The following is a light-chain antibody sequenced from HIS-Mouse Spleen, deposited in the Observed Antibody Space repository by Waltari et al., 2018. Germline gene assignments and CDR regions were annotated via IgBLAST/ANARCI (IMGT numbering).Light chain of an antibody. CDR2: DVS. CDR3: SSYTSSSTWV. V-gene: IGLV2-14*03. J-gene: IGLJ3*02. CDR1: SSDVGCYNY. Sequence: QSALTQPASVSGSPGQSLPISCTGTSSDVGCYNYVSWYQQHPGKAPKLLIYDVSNRPSGVSNRFSGSKSGNTASLTISGLQAEDEADYYCSSYTSSSTWVFGGGTKLTVL.